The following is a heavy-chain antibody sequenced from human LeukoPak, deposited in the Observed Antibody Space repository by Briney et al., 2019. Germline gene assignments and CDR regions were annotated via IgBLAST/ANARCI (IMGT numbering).Heavy chain of an antibody. V-gene: IGHV3-33*01. D-gene: IGHD2-2*01. CDR3: AREKEYCSSTSCYGMDV. CDR2: IWYDGSNK. J-gene: IGHJ6*02. Sequence: GGSLRPSCAASGFTFSSYGMHWVRQAPGKGLEWVAVIWYDGSNKYYADSVKGRFTISRDNSKNTLYLQMNSLRAEDTAVYYCAREKEYCSSTSCYGMDVWGQGTTVTVSS. CDR1: GFTFSSYG.